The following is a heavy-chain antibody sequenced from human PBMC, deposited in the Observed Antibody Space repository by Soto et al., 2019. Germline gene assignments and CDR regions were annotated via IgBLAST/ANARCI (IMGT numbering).Heavy chain of an antibody. D-gene: IGHD1-1*01. Sequence: QVQLLESGGGLVKPGGSLRLSCAVSGFNFSASYMTWVRQAPGQGLEGVSYISYSSAYTRYADSVKGRFTISRDNAKNSLFLQMHSLRADDTAVYYCARDRYGNIDYWGQGTLVTVSS. J-gene: IGHJ4*02. CDR2: ISYSSAYT. CDR1: GFNFSASY. CDR3: ARDRYGNIDY. V-gene: IGHV3-11*05.